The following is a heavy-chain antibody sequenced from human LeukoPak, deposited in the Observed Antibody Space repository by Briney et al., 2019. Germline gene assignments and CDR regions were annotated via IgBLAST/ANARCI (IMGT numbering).Heavy chain of an antibody. CDR1: GGTFSSYA. J-gene: IGHJ5*02. Sequence: SVKVSCKASGGTFSSYAISWVRQAPGQGLEWMGGIIPIFGTANYAQKFQGRVTITADESTSTAYMELSSLRSEDTAVHYCARDPKSFDWLRVHWFDPWGQGTLVTVSS. V-gene: IGHV1-69*13. CDR2: IIPIFGTA. D-gene: IGHD3-9*01. CDR3: ARDPKSFDWLRVHWFDP.